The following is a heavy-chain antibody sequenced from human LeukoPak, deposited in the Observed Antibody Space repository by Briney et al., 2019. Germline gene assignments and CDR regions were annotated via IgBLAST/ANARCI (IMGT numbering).Heavy chain of an antibody. J-gene: IGHJ4*02. CDR2: INPSGGAS. CDR3: ARDWAIYRNYKFDF. Sequence: ASVKVSCKESGYSFSNYSIHWVRQAPGQGLEWIGIINPSGGASTHAQKFQGRVTMTRDKSTSTVYMELHSLKSEDTAVYYCARDWAIYRNYKFDFWGQGTLVTVSS. CDR1: GYSFSNYS. V-gene: IGHV1-46*01. D-gene: IGHD4-11*01.